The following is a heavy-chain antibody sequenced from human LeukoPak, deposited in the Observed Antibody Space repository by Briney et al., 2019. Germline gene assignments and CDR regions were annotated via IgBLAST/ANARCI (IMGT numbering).Heavy chain of an antibody. CDR1: GYTFTGYY. V-gene: IGHV1-2*02. D-gene: IGHD3-16*01. Sequence: ASVKVSCKASGYTFTGYYMHWVRQAPGQGVEWMGWINPNSGGTNYAQKFQGRVTLTRDTSISTAYMELSRLRSDDTAVYYCARDPTPPYDGDYWGQGTLVTVSS. CDR3: ARDPTPPYDGDY. J-gene: IGHJ4*02. CDR2: INPNSGGT.